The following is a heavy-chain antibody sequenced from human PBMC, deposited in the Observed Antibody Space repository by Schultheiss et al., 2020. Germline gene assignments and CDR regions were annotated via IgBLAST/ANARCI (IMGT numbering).Heavy chain of an antibody. CDR2: IYHSGST. V-gene: IGHV4-39*01. CDR1: GGSISSSSYY. CDR3: ARSFKSYSSDWYWFDP. Sequence: SATLSLTCTVSGGSISSSSYYWSWIRQPPGKGLEWIGSIYHSGSTYYNPSLKSRVTMSVDTSKNLFSLKLSSVTADDTAVYYCARSFKSYSSDWYWFDPWGEGALVTGSS. J-gene: IGHJ5*02. D-gene: IGHD6-19*01.